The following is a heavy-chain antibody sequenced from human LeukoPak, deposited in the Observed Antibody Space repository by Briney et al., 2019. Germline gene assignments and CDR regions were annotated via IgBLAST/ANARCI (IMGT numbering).Heavy chain of an antibody. D-gene: IGHD3-22*01. CDR3: ARDPENSGYYSINWYFDL. CDR2: IFASGNI. Sequence: SETLSLTCSVSGGSISSYYWSWIRQPAGKGLEWIGRIFASGNINYNPSLKSRVTMSLDTSKNQFSLKLSSVTAADTAVYYCARDPENSGYYSINWYFDLWGRGTLVTVS. V-gene: IGHV4-4*07. CDR1: GGSISSYY. J-gene: IGHJ2*01.